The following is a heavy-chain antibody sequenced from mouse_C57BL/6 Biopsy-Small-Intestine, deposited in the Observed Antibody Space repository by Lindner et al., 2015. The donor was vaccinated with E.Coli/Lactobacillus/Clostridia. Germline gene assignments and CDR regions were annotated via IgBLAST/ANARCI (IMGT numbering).Heavy chain of an antibody. Sequence: VQLQESGPGTGEAWGFSEDILQGSWLYPHQPLDAVGKTRGLDRVLSGLERFFLEVEILSYNEKFKGKATLTVDTSSSTAYMQLSSLTSEDSAVYFCAPFITTVDYNFDHWGQGTTLTVSS. CDR1: LYPHQPL. CDR2: FFLEVEIL. V-gene: IGHV1-56*01. J-gene: IGHJ2*01. D-gene: IGHD1-1*01. CDR3: APFITTVDYNFDH.